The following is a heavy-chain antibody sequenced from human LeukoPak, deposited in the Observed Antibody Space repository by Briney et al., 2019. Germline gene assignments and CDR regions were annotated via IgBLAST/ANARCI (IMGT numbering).Heavy chain of an antibody. D-gene: IGHD4-17*01. Sequence: GGSLRLSCAASGFTFSSYAMSWVRQAPGKGLEWVSAISGCGGSTYYADSVKGRFTISRDNSKNTLYLQINSLRADDTAIYYCAKGETVTTDYFDPWGQGTLVTVSS. J-gene: IGHJ5*02. CDR3: AKGETVTTDYFDP. CDR2: ISGCGGST. CDR1: GFTFSSYA. V-gene: IGHV3-23*01.